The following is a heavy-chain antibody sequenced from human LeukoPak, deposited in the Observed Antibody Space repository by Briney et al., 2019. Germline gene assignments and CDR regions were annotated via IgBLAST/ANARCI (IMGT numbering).Heavy chain of an antibody. CDR3: ARDRLRWPKIDY. CDR1: GGSISSSSYY. J-gene: IGHJ4*02. Sequence: PSETLSLTCTVFGGSISSSSYYWGWIRQPPGKGLEWSGSIYYSVTTYYNPSLKSRVTISVDTCKNQFSLKLNSVTAADTAVYYCARDRLRWPKIDYWGQGTLVTVSS. D-gene: IGHD4-23*01. CDR2: IYYSVTT. V-gene: IGHV4-39*07.